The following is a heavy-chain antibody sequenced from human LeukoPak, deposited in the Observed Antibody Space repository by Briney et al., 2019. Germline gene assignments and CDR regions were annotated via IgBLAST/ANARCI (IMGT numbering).Heavy chain of an antibody. D-gene: IGHD2-15*01. CDR3: ARGTHIVVVVDYGMDV. CDR2: ISYDGSNK. Sequence: RGSLRLSCAASGFTFSSYAMHWVRQAPGKGLEWVAVISYDGSNKYYADSVKGRFTISRDNSKNTLYLQMNSLRAEDTAVYYCARGTHIVVVVDYGMDVWGQGTTVTVSS. V-gene: IGHV3-30-3*01. CDR1: GFTFSSYA. J-gene: IGHJ6*02.